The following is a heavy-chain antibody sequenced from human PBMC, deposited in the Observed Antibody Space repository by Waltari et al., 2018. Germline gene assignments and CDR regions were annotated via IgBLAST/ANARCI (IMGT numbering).Heavy chain of an antibody. Sequence: QVQLVQSGAEVKKPGASVKVSCKASGYTFTGYYMHWVRQAPGQGLEWMGWINPNSGGTNYAQKFQGRVTMTRDTSISTAYMELSRLRSDDTAVYYCAETNYYDSSGWDAFDIWGQGTMVTVSS. J-gene: IGHJ3*02. CDR3: AETNYYDSSGWDAFDI. CDR2: INPNSGGT. V-gene: IGHV1-2*02. CDR1: GYTFTGYY. D-gene: IGHD3-22*01.